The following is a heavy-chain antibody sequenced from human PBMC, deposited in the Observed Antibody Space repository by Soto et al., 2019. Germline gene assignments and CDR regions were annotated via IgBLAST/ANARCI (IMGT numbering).Heavy chain of an antibody. Sequence: VASVKVSCKASGYTFTSYAMHWVRQAPGQGLEWMGWMNPNNGNTNYAQKFQGRVTMTRNTSISTAYMELSSLRSEDTAVYYCARGGPPNRNYYYYMDVWGKGTTVTVSS. J-gene: IGHJ6*03. CDR1: GYTFTSYA. CDR2: MNPNNGNT. V-gene: IGHV1-8*02. CDR3: ARGGPPNRNYYYYMDV.